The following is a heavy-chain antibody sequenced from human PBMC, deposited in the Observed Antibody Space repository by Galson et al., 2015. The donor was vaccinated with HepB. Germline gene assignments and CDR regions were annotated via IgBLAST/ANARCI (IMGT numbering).Heavy chain of an antibody. CDR3: ARASGAGNDY. V-gene: IGHV3-48*02. CDR1: GFNFRSYS. J-gene: IGHJ4*02. Sequence: SLRLSCAASGFNFRSYSFNWVRQAPGKGLEWISHISGSSDTIYYADSVKGRFTISRDNAENSLYLQMNSLRDEDTAVYYCARASGAGNDYWGQGILVTVSS. D-gene: IGHD3-10*01. CDR2: ISGSSDTI.